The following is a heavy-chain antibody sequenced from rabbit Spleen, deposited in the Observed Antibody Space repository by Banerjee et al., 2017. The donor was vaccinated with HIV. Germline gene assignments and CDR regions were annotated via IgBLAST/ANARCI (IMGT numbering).Heavy chain of an antibody. Sequence: QSLEESGGGLVQPEGSLTLTCKASGFSFSSSDYICWVRQAPGKGLEWISCIAGSSSGFTYSATWATGRFTISKTSSTTVTLQMTSLTVADTATYFCARDTGVIGWNFGWWGQGTLVTVS. D-gene: IGHD4-1*01. V-gene: IGHV1S40*01. J-gene: IGHJ3*01. CDR2: IAGSSSGFT. CDR3: ARDTGVIGWNFGW. CDR1: GFSFSSSDY.